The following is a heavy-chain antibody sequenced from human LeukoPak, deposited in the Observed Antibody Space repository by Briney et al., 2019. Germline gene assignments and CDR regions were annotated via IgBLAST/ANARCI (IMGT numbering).Heavy chain of an antibody. V-gene: IGHV1-46*04. CDR1: GYNFISYY. CDR3: ARERGYTHGSHFDL. CDR2: INPSDGST. Sequence: ASVKVSCKASGYNFISYYMHWVRQAPGQGLERMGIINPSDGSTTYTQKLQGRVTLTSDTSTSTFYMELNSLRSEDTAIYYCARERGYTHGSHFDLWGQGTMVIVSS. J-gene: IGHJ4*02. D-gene: IGHD3-10*01.